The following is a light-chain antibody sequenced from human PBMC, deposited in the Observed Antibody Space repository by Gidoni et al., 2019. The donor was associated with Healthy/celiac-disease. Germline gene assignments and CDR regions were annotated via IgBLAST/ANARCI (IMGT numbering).Light chain of an antibody. CDR2: AAS. J-gene: IGKJ3*01. V-gene: IGKV1-39*01. CDR3: QQSYI. CDR1: QSISSY. Sequence: DIQMTQSPSSLSASVGDRVTITCRASQSISSYLNWYQQKPGKAPKLLIYAASSLQSGDQSRFSGSGSGTDFTLTISSLQPEDFATYYCQQSYIFGPGTKVDIK.